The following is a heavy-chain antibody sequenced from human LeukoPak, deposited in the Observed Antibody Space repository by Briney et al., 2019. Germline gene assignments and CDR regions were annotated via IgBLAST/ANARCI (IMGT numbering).Heavy chain of an antibody. CDR2: ISSSGSTI. J-gene: IGHJ6*03. D-gene: IGHD3-10*01. V-gene: IGHV3-11*01. CDR3: AKGVGFGELYTYYYYMDV. CDR1: GFTFSDYY. Sequence: GGSLRLSCAASGFTFSDYYMSWIRQAPGKGLEWVSYISSSGSTIYYADSVKGRFTISRDNAKNTLYLQMNSLRAEDTAVYYCAKGVGFGELYTYYYYMDVWGKGTTVTVSS.